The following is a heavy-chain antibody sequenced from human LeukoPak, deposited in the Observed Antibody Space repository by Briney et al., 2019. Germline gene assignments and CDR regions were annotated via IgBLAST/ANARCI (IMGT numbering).Heavy chain of an antibody. D-gene: IGHD5-12*01. CDR1: GYTFTGYY. CDR3: ARVGRVATILYYFDY. Sequence: ASVKVSCKASGYTFTGYYMHWVRQAPGQGLEWMGWINPNSGGTNYAQKFQGRVTMTRDTSISTAYMELSRLRSDDTAVYYCARVGRVATILYYFDYWGQGTLVTVSS. CDR2: INPNSGGT. V-gene: IGHV1-2*02. J-gene: IGHJ4*02.